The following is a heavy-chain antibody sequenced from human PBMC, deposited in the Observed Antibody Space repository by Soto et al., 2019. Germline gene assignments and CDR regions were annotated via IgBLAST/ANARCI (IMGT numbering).Heavy chain of an antibody. Sequence: GCLVPPCSASGFTFSDSAVHWVRQATGEGLECVGLIRDEAHNYAVVYAESVKGRFTISRDDSKKTAYLQMNSLKTEDTAVYHCTRTIGSRGINWFDPWGQGTLVTVSS. CDR1: GFTFSDSA. CDR3: TRTIGSRGINWFDP. CDR2: IRDEAHNYAV. J-gene: IGHJ5*02. D-gene: IGHD2-15*01. V-gene: IGHV3-73*01.